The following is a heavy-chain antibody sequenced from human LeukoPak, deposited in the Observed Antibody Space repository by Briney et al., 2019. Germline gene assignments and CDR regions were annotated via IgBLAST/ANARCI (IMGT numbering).Heavy chain of an antibody. Sequence: ASVTVSCKASGYTFTGYYLHWVRQTPGQGLEWMGSIHPNSGATNYEEKFQGRVTMTRDTSISTAYMELSRLKSDDTAVYYCARDKLGSSYYMDVWGKGSTVTLSS. V-gene: IGHV1-2*02. CDR2: IHPNSGAT. CDR1: GYTFTGYY. D-gene: IGHD3-10*01. J-gene: IGHJ6*03. CDR3: ARDKLGSSYYMDV.